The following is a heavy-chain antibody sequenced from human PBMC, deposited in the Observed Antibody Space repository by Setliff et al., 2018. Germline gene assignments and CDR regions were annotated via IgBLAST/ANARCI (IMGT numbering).Heavy chain of an antibody. Sequence: ASVKVSCKASGYIFNTFGISWVRQAPGQGLEWMGGTIPMFGSTNYAQKFQGRVTIMTDESTSTAYMEVSSLRYEDTAVYYCAREGVDTRSSTDYRYYMDVWGKGTTVTVSS. D-gene: IGHD2-15*01. CDR2: TIPMFGST. V-gene: IGHV1-69*05. J-gene: IGHJ6*03. CDR3: AREGVDTRSSTDYRYYMDV. CDR1: GYIFNTFG.